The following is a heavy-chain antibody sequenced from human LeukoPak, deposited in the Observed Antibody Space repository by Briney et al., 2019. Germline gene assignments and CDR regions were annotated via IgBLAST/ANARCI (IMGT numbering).Heavy chain of an antibody. CDR2: LRGNGVA. D-gene: IGHD3-16*01. Sequence: GGSLTLSCVASGFTFSSYAMSWVRETPARGLEWVSSLRGNGVAFYADSVKGRFTLSRDESRNTVYLQLNKLRVEDTAIYYCAKASWVSTADAVLWGQGTVVTVSS. CDR1: GFTFSSYA. V-gene: IGHV3-23*01. CDR3: AKASWVSTADAVL. J-gene: IGHJ4*02.